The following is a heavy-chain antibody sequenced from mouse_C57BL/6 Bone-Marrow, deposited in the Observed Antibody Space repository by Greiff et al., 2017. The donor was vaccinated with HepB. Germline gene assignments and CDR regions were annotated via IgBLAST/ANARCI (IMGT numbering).Heavy chain of an antibody. CDR1: GYTFTNYW. CDR2: IYPGGGYT. V-gene: IGHV1-63*01. D-gene: IGHD1-1*01. J-gene: IGHJ2*01. CDR3: ARGTTVVALDY. Sequence: VHLVESGAELVRPGPSVKMSCKASGYTFTNYWIGWAKQRPGHGLEWIGDIYPGGGYTNYNEKFKGKATLTADKSSSTAYMQFSSLTSEDSAIYYCARGTTVVALDYWGQGTTLTVSS.